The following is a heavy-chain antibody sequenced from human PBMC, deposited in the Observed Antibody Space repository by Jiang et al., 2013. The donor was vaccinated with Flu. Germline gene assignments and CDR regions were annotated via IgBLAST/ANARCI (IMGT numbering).Heavy chain of an antibody. J-gene: IGHJ6*02. CDR3: AMTPAPYPGYYYGMDV. CDR1: GFTVSSNY. V-gene: IGHV3-53*01. CDR2: IYSGGST. Sequence: GGGLIQPGGSLRLSCAASGFTVSSNYMSWVRQAPGKGLEWVSVIYSGGSTYYADSVKGRFTISRDNSKNTLYLQMNSLRAEDTAVYYCAMTPAPYPGYYYGMDVWGQGTTVTVSS. D-gene: IGHD3-10*01.